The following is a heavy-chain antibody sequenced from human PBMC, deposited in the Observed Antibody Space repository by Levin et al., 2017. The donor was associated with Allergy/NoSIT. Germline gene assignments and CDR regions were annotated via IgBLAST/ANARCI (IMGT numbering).Heavy chain of an antibody. CDR2: IYYSGST. J-gene: IGHJ3*02. CDR1: GGSIRSSY. Sequence: SQTLSLTCTVSGGSIRSSYWSWIRQPPGKGLEWIGYIYYSGSTNYNPSLKSRVTISVDTSKNQFSLKLSSVTAADTAVYYCARGWQPDAFDIWGQGTMVTVSS. D-gene: IGHD2-15*01. CDR3: ARGWQPDAFDI. V-gene: IGHV4-59*01.